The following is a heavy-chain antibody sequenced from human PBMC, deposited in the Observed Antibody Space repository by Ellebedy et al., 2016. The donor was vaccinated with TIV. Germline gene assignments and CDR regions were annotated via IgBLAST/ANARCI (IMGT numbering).Heavy chain of an antibody. V-gene: IGHV3-23*01. Sequence: GESLKISCAASGFTFSSYAMSWVRQAPGKGLEWVSAISGSGGSTYYADSVKGRFTISRDNSKNTLYLQMNSLRAEDTAVYYCAKASVATIRASFDYWGQGTLVTVSS. CDR3: AKASVATIRASFDY. CDR2: ISGSGGST. CDR1: GFTFSSYA. D-gene: IGHD5-12*01. J-gene: IGHJ4*02.